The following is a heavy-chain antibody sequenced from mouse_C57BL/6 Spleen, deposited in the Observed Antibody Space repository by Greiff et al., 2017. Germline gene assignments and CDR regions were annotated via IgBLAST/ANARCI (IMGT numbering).Heavy chain of an antibody. CDR1: GYTFTDYY. J-gene: IGHJ1*03. V-gene: IGHV1-26*01. CDR2: INPNNGGT. D-gene: IGHD1-1*01. CDR3: AREDYGSSTGYFDV. Sequence: VQLQQSGPELVKPGASVKISCKASGYTFTDYYMNWVKQSHGKSLEWIGDINPNNGGTSYNQKFKGKATLTVDKSSSTAYMELRSLTSEDSAVYYCAREDYGSSTGYFDVWGTGTTVTVSS.